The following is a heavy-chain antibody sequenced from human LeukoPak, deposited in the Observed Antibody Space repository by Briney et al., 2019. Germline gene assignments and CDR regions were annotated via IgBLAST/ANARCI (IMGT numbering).Heavy chain of an antibody. CDR1: GFDSADYG. CDR2: INWDGGAT. V-gene: IGHV3-20*04. D-gene: IGHD6-13*01. J-gene: IGHJ5*02. CDR3: ARDLSSSWYSLGS. Sequence: GGSLRLSCADSGFDSADYGMSWVRQAPGKGLEWVSGINWDGGATSYADPVKGRFTISRDHAENSVYLQMNSLTVEDTALYYCARDLSSSWYSLGSWGQGTLVIVSS.